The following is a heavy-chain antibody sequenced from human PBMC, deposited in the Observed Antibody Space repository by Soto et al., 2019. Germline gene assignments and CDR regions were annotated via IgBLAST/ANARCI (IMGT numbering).Heavy chain of an antibody. CDR2: IRGCGGST. Sequence: EVQLLESGGASVQPGGSLRLSCAASGFTFAGSAMNWVRQAPGKGLEWVSTIRGCGGSTYYADSVKGRFTISRDDSKSTLFLQMNSLRAEDTALYYCAKGLGHLRAPGGYWGQGTLVTVSS. CDR3: AKGLGHLRAPGGY. CDR1: GFTFAGSA. J-gene: IGHJ4*02. D-gene: IGHD3-10*01. V-gene: IGHV3-23*01.